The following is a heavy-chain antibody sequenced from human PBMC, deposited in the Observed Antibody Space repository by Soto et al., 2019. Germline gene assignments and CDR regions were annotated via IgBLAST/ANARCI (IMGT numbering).Heavy chain of an antibody. Sequence: SGPTLVNPTQTLTLTCTFSGFSLSTSGMCVSWIRQPPGKALEWLARIDWDDDKYYSTSLKTRLTISKDTSKNQVVLTMTNMDPVDTATYYCARTPSSESSSWYNWFDPWGQGTLVTVSS. V-gene: IGHV2-70*11. CDR3: ARTPSSESSSWYNWFDP. CDR1: GFSLSTSGMC. J-gene: IGHJ5*02. CDR2: IDWDDDK. D-gene: IGHD6-13*01.